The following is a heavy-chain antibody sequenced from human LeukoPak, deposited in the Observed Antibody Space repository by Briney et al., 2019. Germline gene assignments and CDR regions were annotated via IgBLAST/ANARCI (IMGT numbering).Heavy chain of an antibody. CDR3: AKQTGGFSSVWYPLDY. Sequence: PGGSLRLSCAASGFTFSSYAMSWVRQAPGKGLEWVSAISGSGGSTYYADSVKGRFTISRDNSRNTLYLQMNSLRAEDTAVYYCAKQTGGFSSVWYPLDYAGRGTLATVSP. V-gene: IGHV3-23*01. J-gene: IGHJ4*02. D-gene: IGHD6-19*01. CDR1: GFTFSSYA. CDR2: ISGSGGST.